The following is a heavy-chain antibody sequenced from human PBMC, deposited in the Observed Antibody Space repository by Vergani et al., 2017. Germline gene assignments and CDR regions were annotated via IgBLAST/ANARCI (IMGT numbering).Heavy chain of an antibody. CDR2: IKQDGSEK. CDR1: GFTFSSYW. D-gene: IGHD3-22*01. CDR3: ARDVDDSSGYYFFDAFDI. J-gene: IGHJ3*02. Sequence: EVQLVESGGGLVQPGGSLRLSCAASGFTFSSYWMSWVRQAPGKGLEWVANIKQDGSEKYYVDSVKGRFTISRDKAKNSLYLQMNSLRAEDTAVYYCARDVDDSSGYYFFDAFDIWGQGTMVTVSS. V-gene: IGHV3-7*03.